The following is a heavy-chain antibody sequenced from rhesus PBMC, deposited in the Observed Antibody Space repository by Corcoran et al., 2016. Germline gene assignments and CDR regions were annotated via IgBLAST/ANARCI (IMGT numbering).Heavy chain of an antibody. J-gene: IGHJ4*01. CDR2: IYGNSAST. V-gene: IGHV4-73*01. CDR1: GGAISGDFY. Sequence: QVQLEQWGEGRVKPSEPLSLTCAVYGGAISGDFYCSWFRQPPGKGLEWIGFIYGNSASTKYNPSLKNRVTISKDTSKKQFSLKLSSVTAADTAVYYCAREAVGDFDYWGQGVLATVSS. D-gene: IGHD5-24*01. CDR3: AREAVGDFDY.